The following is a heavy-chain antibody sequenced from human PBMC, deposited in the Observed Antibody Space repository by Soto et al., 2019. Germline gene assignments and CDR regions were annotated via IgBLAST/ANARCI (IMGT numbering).Heavy chain of an antibody. D-gene: IGHD3-9*01. Sequence: GGSLRLSCAASGFTFSSYAMSWVRQAPGKGLEWVSAISRSGGSTYYADSGKGRFTISRDNSKNTLYLQMNSLRAEDTAVYHCAKDFGHYDILTGYPTFDYWGQGTLVTVSS. CDR3: AKDFGHYDILTGYPTFDY. V-gene: IGHV3-23*01. J-gene: IGHJ4*02. CDR2: ISRSGGST. CDR1: GFTFSSYA.